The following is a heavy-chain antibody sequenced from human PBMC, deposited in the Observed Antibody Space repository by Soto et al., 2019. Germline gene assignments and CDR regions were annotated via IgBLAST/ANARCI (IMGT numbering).Heavy chain of an antibody. CDR3: ARGPPNTY. CDR1: GGSISSGGYS. D-gene: IGHD7-27*01. J-gene: IGHJ4*02. Sequence: QLQLQESGSGLVKPSQTLSLTCAVSGGSISSGGYSWRWIRQPPGKGLEWIGYIYHSGSTYYNPSPKSRVTISVDMSKTQFSLKLSSVTAADTAVYYCARGPPNTYWGQGTLVTVSS. CDR2: IYHSGST. V-gene: IGHV4-30-2*01.